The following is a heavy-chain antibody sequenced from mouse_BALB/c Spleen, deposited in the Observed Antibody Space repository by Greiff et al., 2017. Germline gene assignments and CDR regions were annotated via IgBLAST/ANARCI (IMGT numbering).Heavy chain of an antibody. CDR3: ARSGLRRYWYFDV. Sequence: VQLQQSGAELVRPGVSVKISCKGSGYTFTDYAMHWVKQSHAKSLEWIGVISTYYGDASYNQKFKGKATMTVDKSSSTAYMELARLTSEDSAIYYCARSGLRRYWYFDVWGAGTTVTVSS. V-gene: IGHV1S137*01. CDR1: GYTFTDYA. D-gene: IGHD1-2*01. J-gene: IGHJ1*01. CDR2: ISTYYGDA.